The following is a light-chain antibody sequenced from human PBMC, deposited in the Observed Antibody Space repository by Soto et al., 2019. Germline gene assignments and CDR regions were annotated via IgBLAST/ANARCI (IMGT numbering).Light chain of an antibody. V-gene: IGKV3-11*01. Sequence: PGGRATLSCRASQSISDTLAWYQQKPGQAPRLLIYDASNRATGIPARFSGSGSGTDFTLTISSLEPEDFAVYYCQQRSNWPRFTFGPGTKVDI. J-gene: IGKJ3*01. CDR2: DAS. CDR1: QSISDT. CDR3: QQRSNWPRFT.